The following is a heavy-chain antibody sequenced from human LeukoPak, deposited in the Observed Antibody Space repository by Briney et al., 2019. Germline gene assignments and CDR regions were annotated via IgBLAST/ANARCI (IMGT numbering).Heavy chain of an antibody. CDR3: ARVKGYGSWASAGWFDP. CDR1: GFTFGDYA. V-gene: IGHV3-9*01. CDR2: ISWNSDSI. D-gene: IGHD5-18*01. Sequence: GGSLRLSCAASGFTFGDYAMRWVRQAPGKGLEWVSGISWNSDSIGYADSVKGRFTISRDNAKNSLYLQMNSLRAEDTALYYCARVKGYGSWASAGWFDPWGQGTLVTVPS. J-gene: IGHJ5*02.